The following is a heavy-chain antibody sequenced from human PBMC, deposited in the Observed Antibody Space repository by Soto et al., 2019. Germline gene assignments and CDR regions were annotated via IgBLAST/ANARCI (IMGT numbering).Heavy chain of an antibody. D-gene: IGHD4-17*01. CDR2: IIPIFGTA. CDR1: GGTFSSYA. V-gene: IGHV1-69*13. Sequence: GASVKVSCKASGGTFSSYAISWVRQAPGQGLEWMGGIIPIFGTANYAQKFQGRVTITADESTSTAYMELSSLRSEDTAVYYCARDRHPTVTTADYYGMDVWGQGTTVTVSS. CDR3: ARDRHPTVTTADYYGMDV. J-gene: IGHJ6*02.